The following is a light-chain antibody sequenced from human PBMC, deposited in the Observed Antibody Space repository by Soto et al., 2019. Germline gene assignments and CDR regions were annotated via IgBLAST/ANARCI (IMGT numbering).Light chain of an antibody. J-gene: IGKJ1*01. CDR3: HQYDTIVQT. V-gene: IGKV3-20*01. CDR1: QTVRNNY. CDR2: DAS. Sequence: EFVLTQSPGTLSLSPGERATLSCRASQTVRNNYLAWYQQKPGQAPRLLIYDASTRATATPERFSGSGSGTDFTLTISRLEPEDFAVYYCHQYDTIVQTFGQGTKVDIK.